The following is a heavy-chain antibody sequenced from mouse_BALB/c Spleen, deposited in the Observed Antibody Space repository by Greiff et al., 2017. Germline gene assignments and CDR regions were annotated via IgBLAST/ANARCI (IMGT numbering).Heavy chain of an antibody. CDR1: GFTFSSYG. CDR3: ATIGTTAYYFDY. D-gene: IGHD2-14*01. J-gene: IGHJ2*01. V-gene: IGHV5-6*01. Sequence: VQLKESGGDLVKPGGSLKLSCAASGFTFSSYGMSWVRQTPDKRLEWVATISSGGSYTYYPDSVKGRFTISRDNAKNTLYLQMSSLKSEDTAMYYCATIGTTAYYFDYWGQGTTLTVSS. CDR2: ISSGGSYT.